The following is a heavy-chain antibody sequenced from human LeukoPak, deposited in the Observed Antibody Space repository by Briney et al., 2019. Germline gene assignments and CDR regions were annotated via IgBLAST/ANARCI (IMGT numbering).Heavy chain of an antibody. CDR2: INHSGST. J-gene: IGHJ6*03. Sequence: SETLSLTCAVYGGSFSGYYWSWIRQPPGKWLEWIGEINHSGSTNYNPSLKSRVTISVDTSKNQFSLKLSSVTAADTAVYYCARYVRRITIFGVVTNMDVWGKGTTVTVSS. D-gene: IGHD3-3*01. CDR3: ARYVRRITIFGVVTNMDV. V-gene: IGHV4-34*01. CDR1: GGSFSGYY.